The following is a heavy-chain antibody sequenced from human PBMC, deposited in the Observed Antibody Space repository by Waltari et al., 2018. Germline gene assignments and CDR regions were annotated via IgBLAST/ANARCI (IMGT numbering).Heavy chain of an antibody. D-gene: IGHD5-12*01. CDR1: GGSFSGYY. CDR2: INHSGST. CDR3: ARSGRMVATILMVY. V-gene: IGHV4-34*01. J-gene: IGHJ4*02. Sequence: QVQLQQWGAGLLKPSETLSLTCAVYGGSFSGYYWSWIRQSPGKGLEWIGEINHSGSTYYNPSVKSRVTILVDTSKTQFSLTLSPVTAADTAVHYCARSGRMVATILMVYWGQGTLVTVSS.